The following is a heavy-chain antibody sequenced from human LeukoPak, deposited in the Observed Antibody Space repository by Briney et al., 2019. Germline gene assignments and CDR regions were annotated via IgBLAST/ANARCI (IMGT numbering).Heavy chain of an antibody. J-gene: IGHJ4*02. Sequence: KPGGSLSPSCSPYGFTFSSYSMKWVRQAPGKGREWVASISSSCSYIFYADSVEDGFTIYRDNAKNSLYLQMNSRRAEDTAVYYCARAAYGDYGLDYWVQGPLVTVSS. D-gene: IGHD4-17*01. V-gene: IGHV3-21*01. CDR3: ARAAYGDYGLDY. CDR2: ISSSCSYI. CDR1: GFTFSSYS.